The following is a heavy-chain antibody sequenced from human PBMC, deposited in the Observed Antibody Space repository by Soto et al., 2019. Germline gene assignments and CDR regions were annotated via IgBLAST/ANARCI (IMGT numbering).Heavy chain of an antibody. Sequence: AXIIPIFGTANYAQKFEGRVTITADKSTSTASMELSSLRSEDTAVYYCARREGFAWLLSSGMDVWGQGTTVTVSS. V-gene: IGHV1-69*06. CDR2: IIPIFGTA. CDR3: ARREGFAWLLSSGMDV. D-gene: IGHD3-9*01. J-gene: IGHJ6*02.